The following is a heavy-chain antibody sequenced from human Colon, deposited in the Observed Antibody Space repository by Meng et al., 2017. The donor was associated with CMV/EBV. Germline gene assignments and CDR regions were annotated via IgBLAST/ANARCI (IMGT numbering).Heavy chain of an antibody. Sequence: LRLSCVASGFTFSTYSMNWVRQAPGKALEWLAHIFPNDEKSYSTSLKSRLTISKDTSKSQVVLTMTNVDPEDTATYYCAGGSSYFGFSYWGQGTLVTVSS. CDR3: AGGSSYFGFSY. CDR2: IFPNDEK. V-gene: IGHV2-26*01. D-gene: IGHD6-13*01. CDR1: GFTFSTYSM. J-gene: IGHJ4*02.